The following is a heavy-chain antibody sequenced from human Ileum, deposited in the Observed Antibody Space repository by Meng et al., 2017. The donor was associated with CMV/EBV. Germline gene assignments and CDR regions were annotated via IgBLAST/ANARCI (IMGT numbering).Heavy chain of an antibody. CDR2: IRQDESEK. Sequence: GESLKISCAASGFTFSNYWMSWVRQAPGKGLEWVANIRQDESEKYYVDSVKGRFTISRDNAKNSVYLQMNSLRPEDTAVYYCARDRDHIPQDGYYDMDVWGQGTTVTVS. CDR1: GFTFSNYW. J-gene: IGHJ6*02. D-gene: IGHD2-21*01. CDR3: ARDRDHIPQDGYYDMDV. V-gene: IGHV3-7*01.